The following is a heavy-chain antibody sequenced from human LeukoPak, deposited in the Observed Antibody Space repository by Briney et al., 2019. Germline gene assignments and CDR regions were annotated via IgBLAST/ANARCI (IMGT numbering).Heavy chain of an antibody. V-gene: IGHV3-53*01. CDR1: GFTVSSNY. Sequence: GGSLRLSCAASGFTVSSNYMSWVRQAPGKGLEWVSVIYSGGSTYYADSVKGRFTISRDNSKNTLYLQMNSLRAEDTAVYYCARHYYYDSSGYQYYFDYWGQETLVTVSS. CDR2: IYSGGST. J-gene: IGHJ4*02. CDR3: ARHYYYDSSGYQYYFDY. D-gene: IGHD3-22*01.